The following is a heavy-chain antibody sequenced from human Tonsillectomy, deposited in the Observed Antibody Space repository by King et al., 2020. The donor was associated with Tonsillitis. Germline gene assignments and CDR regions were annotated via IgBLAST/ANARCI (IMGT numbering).Heavy chain of an antibody. D-gene: IGHD6-19*01. J-gene: IGHJ5*02. CDR3: ARRGPQWLVSLSSWFDP. CDR2: INHSGST. V-gene: IGHV4-34*01. CDR1: GGSFSGYY. Sequence: HVQLQQWGAGLLKPSETLSLTCAVYGGSFSGYYWSWIRQPPGKGLEWIGEINHSGSTNYNPSLKSRVTISVDTSKNQFSLKLSSVTAADTAVYYCARRGPQWLVSLSSWFDPWGQGTLVTVSS.